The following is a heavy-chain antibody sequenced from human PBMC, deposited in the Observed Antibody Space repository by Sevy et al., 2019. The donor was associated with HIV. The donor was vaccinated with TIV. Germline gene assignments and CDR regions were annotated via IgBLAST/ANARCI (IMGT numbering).Heavy chain of an antibody. V-gene: IGHV3-30*02. CDR2: IRHDASNK. CDR3: ARDYQPYSSDGQNWFDP. D-gene: IGHD5-12*01. CDR1: GFTFSNYG. Sequence: LTCAASGFTFSNYGMHWVRQAPGKGLECVAFIRHDASNKYYVDSVKGRFTISRDNSKNTLYLQMNSLRAEDTAMYYCARDYQPYSSDGQNWFDPWGQGSLVTVSS. J-gene: IGHJ5*02.